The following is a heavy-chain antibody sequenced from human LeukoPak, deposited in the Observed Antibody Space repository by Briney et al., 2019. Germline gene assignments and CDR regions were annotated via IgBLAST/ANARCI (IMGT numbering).Heavy chain of an antibody. J-gene: IGHJ4*02. CDR3: AKGSDYYGSGSSDY. D-gene: IGHD3-10*01. Sequence: GGSLRLSCAASGFTFSSYAMSWVRQAPGKGLEWVSAISGSGGSTYYADSVKGRFTISRDNSKNTLYLQTNSLRAEDTAVYYCAKGSDYYGSGSSDYWGQGTLVTVSS. V-gene: IGHV3-23*01. CDR1: GFTFSSYA. CDR2: ISGSGGST.